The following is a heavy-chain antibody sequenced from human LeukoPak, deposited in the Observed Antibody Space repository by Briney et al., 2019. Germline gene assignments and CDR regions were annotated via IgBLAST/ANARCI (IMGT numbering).Heavy chain of an antibody. J-gene: IGHJ6*02. Sequence: PGGSLRLSCAASGFTFSGSAMHWVRQASGKGLEWVGRIRSKANSYATAYAASVKGRYTISRDDSKNTAYLQMNSLKTEDTAVYYCTRHSDLPGGYYYGMDVWGQGTTVTVSS. CDR2: IRSKANSYAT. CDR1: GFTFSGSA. D-gene: IGHD3-10*01. V-gene: IGHV3-73*01. CDR3: TRHSDLPGGYYYGMDV.